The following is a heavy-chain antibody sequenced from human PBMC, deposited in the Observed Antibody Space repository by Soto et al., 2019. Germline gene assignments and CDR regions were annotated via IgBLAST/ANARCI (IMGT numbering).Heavy chain of an antibody. D-gene: IGHD3-22*01. Sequence: EVQLVESGGGLVQPGGSLRLSCAASGFTFSSYSMNWVRQAPGKGLEWVSYISSSSSTIYYADSVKGRFTISRDNAKNSLYLQMNSLRDEDTAVYYCARDEGYYDSSGPLTYWGQGTLVTVSS. V-gene: IGHV3-48*02. CDR2: ISSSSSTI. J-gene: IGHJ4*02. CDR3: ARDEGYYDSSGPLTY. CDR1: GFTFSSYS.